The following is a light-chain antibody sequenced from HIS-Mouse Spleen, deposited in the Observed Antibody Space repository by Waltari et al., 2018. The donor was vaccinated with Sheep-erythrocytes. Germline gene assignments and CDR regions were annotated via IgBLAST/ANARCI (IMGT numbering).Light chain of an antibody. CDR2: EGS. Sequence: QSALTQPAAVSGSPGQSITISCTGTRSDVGSYTTFSLYKQHQDKAPKLMIYEGSKRPSGVANRFSGSKSGKTASLTISGIQAEDEADYYCCSYAGSSTPWVFGGGTKLTVL. CDR1: RSDVGSYTT. V-gene: IGLV2-23*01. CDR3: CSYAGSSTPWV. J-gene: IGLJ3*02.